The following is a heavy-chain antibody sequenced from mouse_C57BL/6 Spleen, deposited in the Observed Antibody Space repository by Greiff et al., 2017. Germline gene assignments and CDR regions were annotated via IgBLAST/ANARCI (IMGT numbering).Heavy chain of an antibody. CDR2: INPNNGGT. V-gene: IGHV1-26*01. CDR3: ARWGENSMDY. Sequence: VQLQQSGPELVKPGASVKISCKASGYTFTDYYMNWVKQSHGKSLEWIGDINPNNGGTSYNQKFKGKATLTLANSSSTASMELRLLTSYDSAVYYCARWGENSMDYWGQGTSVTVSS. CDR1: GYTFTDYY. J-gene: IGHJ4*01.